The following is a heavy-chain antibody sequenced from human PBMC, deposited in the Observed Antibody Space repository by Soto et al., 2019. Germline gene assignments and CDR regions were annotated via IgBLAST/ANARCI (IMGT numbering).Heavy chain of an antibody. D-gene: IGHD1-1*01. V-gene: IGHV1-2*02. J-gene: IGHJ4*02. CDR3: ARDRSPLEPHVDY. CDR1: GYTFTGYY. CDR2: INPNSGGT. Sequence: ASVKVSCKASGYTFTGYYMHWVRQAPGQGLEWMGWINPNSGGTNYAQKFQGRVTMTRDTSISTAYMELSRLRSDDTAVYYCARDRSPLEPHVDYWGQGTLVTVSS.